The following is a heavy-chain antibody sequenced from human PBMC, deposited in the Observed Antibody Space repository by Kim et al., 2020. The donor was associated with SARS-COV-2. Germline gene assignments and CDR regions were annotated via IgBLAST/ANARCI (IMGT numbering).Heavy chain of an antibody. CDR2: INHSGST. CDR3: ARGVGLWFGELLSPYYYDSSGYLYYFDY. D-gene: IGHD3-22*01. Sequence: SETLSLTCAVYGGSFSGYYWSWIRQPPGKGLEWIGEINHSGSTNYNPSLKSRVTISVDTSKNQFSLKLSSVIAADTAVYYCARGVGLWFGELLSPYYYDSSGYLYYFDYWGQGTLVTVSS. J-gene: IGHJ4*02. CDR1: GGSFSGYY. V-gene: IGHV4-34*01.